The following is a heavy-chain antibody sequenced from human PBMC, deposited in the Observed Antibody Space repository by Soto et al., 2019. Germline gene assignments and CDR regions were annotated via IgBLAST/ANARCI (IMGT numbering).Heavy chain of an antibody. CDR1: GVTFSSYG. J-gene: IGHJ4*02. Sequence: PGGSLRLSCAASGVTFSSYGMHWVRQAPGKGLEWVAVIWYDGSNKYYADSVKGRFTISRDNSKNTLYLQMNSLRAEDTAVYYCARETFYGSGSYYKFESYYFDYWGQGTLVTVSS. CDR2: IWYDGSNK. D-gene: IGHD3-10*01. CDR3: ARETFYGSGSYYKFESYYFDY. V-gene: IGHV3-33*01.